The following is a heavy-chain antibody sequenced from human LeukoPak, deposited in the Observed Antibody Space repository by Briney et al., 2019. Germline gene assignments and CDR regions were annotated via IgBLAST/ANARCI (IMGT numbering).Heavy chain of an antibody. Sequence: SETLSLTCTVSGGSISSYYWSWIRQPPGKGLEWIGYIYYSGSTNYNPSLKSRVTISVDTSKNHSSLKLRSVTAADTAVYYCARDRGVRGTPIPYYYYYMDVWGKGTTVTISS. V-gene: IGHV4-59*12. J-gene: IGHJ6*03. CDR3: ARDRGVRGTPIPYYYYYMDV. D-gene: IGHD3-10*01. CDR1: GGSISSYY. CDR2: IYYSGST.